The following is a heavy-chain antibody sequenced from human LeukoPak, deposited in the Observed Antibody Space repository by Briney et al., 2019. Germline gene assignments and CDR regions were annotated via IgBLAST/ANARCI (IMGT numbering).Heavy chain of an antibody. CDR3: ARILDSAWGELGY. J-gene: IGHJ4*02. CDR1: GFTFSSYG. D-gene: IGHD6-19*01. Sequence: GGSLRLSCAASGFTFSSYGMHRVRQAPGKGLEWMAFIRSDGSNKYYADSVKGRFTISRDNSKNTLYLQMNSLRAEDTAVYYCARILDSAWGELGYWGQGTLVTVSS. V-gene: IGHV3-30*02. CDR2: IRSDGSNK.